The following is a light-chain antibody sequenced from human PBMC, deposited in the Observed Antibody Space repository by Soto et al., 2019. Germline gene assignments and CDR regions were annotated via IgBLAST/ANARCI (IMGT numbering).Light chain of an antibody. Sequence: QSLLTPPASVSGSPGQSITISCTGTSSDVGGYNFVSWYQQYPGKAPKLMIHDVTSRPSGVSNRFSGSKSGTTASLTISGLQAEDDADYYCCSSAGGGTYVFGTGTKVTVL. CDR1: SSDVGGYNF. J-gene: IGLJ1*01. V-gene: IGLV2-23*02. CDR3: CSSAGGGTYV. CDR2: DVT.